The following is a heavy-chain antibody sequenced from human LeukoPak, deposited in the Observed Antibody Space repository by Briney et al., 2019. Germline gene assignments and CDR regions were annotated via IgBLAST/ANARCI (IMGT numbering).Heavy chain of an antibody. CDR2: IYSEGTT. J-gene: IGHJ6*02. Sequence: QTGGSLRLSCTGSGFTVSSSYMSWVRRAPGKGLEWVSLIYSEGTTYYADSVKGRFTISRDTSKNTLYLQMNSLRADDTAVYYCARESRLRRENYYYGLDVWGQGTTVTVSS. D-gene: IGHD1-26*01. V-gene: IGHV3-53*01. CDR3: ARESRLRRENYYYGLDV. CDR1: GFTVSSSY.